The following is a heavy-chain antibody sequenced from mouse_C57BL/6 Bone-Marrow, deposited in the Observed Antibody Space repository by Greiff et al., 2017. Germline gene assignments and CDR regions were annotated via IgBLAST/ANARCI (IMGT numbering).Heavy chain of an antibody. CDR2: ISSGSSTI. CDR3: ARGKGSSFYYAMDY. CDR1: GFTFSDYG. V-gene: IGHV5-17*01. Sequence: EVKLMESGGGLVKPGGSLKLSCAASGFTFSDYGMHWVRQAPEKGLEWVAYISSGSSTIYYADTVKGRFTISRDNAKNTLFLQMTSLRSEDTAMYYCARGKGSSFYYAMDYWGQGTSVTVSS. J-gene: IGHJ4*01. D-gene: IGHD1-1*01.